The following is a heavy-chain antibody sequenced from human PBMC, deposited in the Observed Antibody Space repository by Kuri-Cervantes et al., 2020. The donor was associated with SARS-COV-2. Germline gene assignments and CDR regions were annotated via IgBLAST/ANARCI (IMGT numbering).Heavy chain of an antibody. CDR2: IKSKTDGGTT. Sequence: GESLKISCAASGFTFSNAWMSWVRQAPGKGLEWVGRIKSKTDGGTTDYAAPVKGRFTISRDDSKNTLYLQMNSLKTEDTAVYYCTTDLHDDYDFWSGYYTGEKIAYYFDYWGQGTLVTVSS. CDR1: GFTFSNAW. V-gene: IGHV3-15*01. J-gene: IGHJ4*02. D-gene: IGHD3-3*01. CDR3: TTDLHDDYDFWSGYYTGEKIAYYFDY.